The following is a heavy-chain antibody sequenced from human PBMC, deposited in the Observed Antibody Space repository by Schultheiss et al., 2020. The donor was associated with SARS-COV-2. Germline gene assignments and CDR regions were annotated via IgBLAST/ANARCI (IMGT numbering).Heavy chain of an antibody. CDR1: GGSISSGGYY. D-gene: IGHD3-22*01. V-gene: IGHV4-31*03. Sequence: SETLSLTCTVSGGSISSGGYYWSWIRQSPGKGLEHIGYIFYSGRTHYNPSLESRVTISLDTSKNQFSLKLSSVTAADTAVYYCARGADYYDSSGYYPVYGYWGQGTLVTVSS. CDR3: ARGADYYDSSGYYPVYGY. CDR2: IFYSGRT. J-gene: IGHJ4*02.